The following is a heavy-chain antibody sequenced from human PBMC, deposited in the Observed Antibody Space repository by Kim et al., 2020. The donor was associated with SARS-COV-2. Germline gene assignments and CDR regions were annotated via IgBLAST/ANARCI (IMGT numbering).Heavy chain of an antibody. J-gene: IGHJ2*01. D-gene: IGHD1-20*01. CDR3: ARDYQPVSWYFDL. V-gene: IGHV3-66*01. Sequence: YADSVNGRFTISRDNSKNTLYLQRNSLRAEDTAVYYCARDYQPVSWYFDLWGRGTLVTVSS.